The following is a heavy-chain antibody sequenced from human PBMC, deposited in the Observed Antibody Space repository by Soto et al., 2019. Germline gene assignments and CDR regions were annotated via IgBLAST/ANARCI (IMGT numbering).Heavy chain of an antibody. D-gene: IGHD1-26*01. J-gene: IGHJ4*02. CDR1: GFTFSSYS. Sequence: GGSLRLSCAASGFTFSSYSMNWVRQAPGKGLEWVSYISSSSSTIYYADSVKGRFTISRDNAKNSLYLQMNSLRDEDTAVYYCARDSVVGATNYFDYWGQGTLVTVSS. CDR3: ARDSVVGATNYFDY. CDR2: ISSSSSTI. V-gene: IGHV3-48*02.